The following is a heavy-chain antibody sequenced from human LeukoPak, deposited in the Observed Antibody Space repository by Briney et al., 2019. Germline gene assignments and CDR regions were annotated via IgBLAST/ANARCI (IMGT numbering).Heavy chain of an antibody. V-gene: IGHV3-66*02. D-gene: IGHD3-16*01. Sequence: GESLKISCAASGFTVSSNYMSWVRQAPGKGLEWVSVIYSGGSTYYADSAKGRFTISRDNSKNTLYLQMNSLRAEDTAAYYCACMILDYWGQGTLVTVSS. CDR2: IYSGGST. CDR1: GFTVSSNY. J-gene: IGHJ4*02. CDR3: ACMILDY.